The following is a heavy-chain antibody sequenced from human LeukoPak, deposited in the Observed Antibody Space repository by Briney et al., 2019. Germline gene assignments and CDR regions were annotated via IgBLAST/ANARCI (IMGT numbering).Heavy chain of an antibody. CDR1: GFIFSGYY. Sequence: ASVKVSCKASGFIFSGYYLHWMRHVPGQGLEWMGWINPKSGATEYADKFQGRVIMTRDTSINTVSMELSRLKSDDTAVYFCARGAGTGYDYCYGMDVWGQGTTVTVSS. V-gene: IGHV1-2*07. D-gene: IGHD1-26*01. CDR3: ARGAGTGYDYCYGMDV. CDR2: INPKSGAT. J-gene: IGHJ6*02.